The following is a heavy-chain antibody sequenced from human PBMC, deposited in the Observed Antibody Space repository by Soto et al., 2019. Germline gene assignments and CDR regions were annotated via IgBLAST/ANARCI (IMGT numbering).Heavy chain of an antibody. CDR3: ARNLGGGYWNDAFDI. D-gene: IGHD3-22*01. CDR2: IYYSGST. V-gene: IGHV4-31*03. J-gene: IGHJ3*02. CDR1: GGSISSGGYY. Sequence: QVQLQESGPGLVKPSQTLSLTCTVSGGSISSGGYYWSWIRQHPGKGLEWIGYIYYSGSTYYNPSLKSRVTISVDTSKNQFSLKLSSVTAADTAVYYCARNLGGGYWNDAFDIWAKGQWSPSLQ.